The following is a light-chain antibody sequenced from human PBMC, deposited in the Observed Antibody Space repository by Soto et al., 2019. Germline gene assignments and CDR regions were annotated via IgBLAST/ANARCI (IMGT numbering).Light chain of an antibody. CDR3: LEYNSYLIYT. Sequence: IQLTQSPSSLSASVGDRVTITCRASQSVRTWLAWYQQKPGKAPKLLIYKASSLQSGVPSRFSGSGSGTDFTLTISRLQPDDFATYYCLEYNSYLIYTFGQGTKVDIK. J-gene: IGKJ2*01. CDR2: KAS. CDR1: QSVRTW. V-gene: IGKV1-5*03.